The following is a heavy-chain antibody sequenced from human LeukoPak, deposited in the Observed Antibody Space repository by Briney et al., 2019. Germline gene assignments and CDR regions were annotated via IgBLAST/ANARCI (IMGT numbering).Heavy chain of an antibody. CDR3: AREYELLKVRAFDI. J-gene: IGHJ3*02. D-gene: IGHD2-15*01. V-gene: IGHV3-66*01. CDR2: IYTSGST. CDR1: GFTVSRDY. Sequence: QSGGSLRLSCAASGFTVSRDYMSWVRQAPGKGLEWVSVIYTSGSTYYADSVKGRFTISRDNSKNTLYLQMNSLRAEDTAVYYCAREYELLKVRAFDIWGQGTMVTVSS.